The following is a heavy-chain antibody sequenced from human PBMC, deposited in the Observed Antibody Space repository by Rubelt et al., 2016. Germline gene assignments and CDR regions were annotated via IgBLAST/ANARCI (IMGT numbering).Heavy chain of an antibody. CDR1: GFTFSTYA. Sequence: VQLVESGGGLVQPGGSLRVSCAASGFTFSTYAMHWVRQAPGKGLEWVAIISSDGTIKYYADSVKGRFTISRDNSKNTLYLQMNSLRPEYTAVYYCTSEVSRSSFDYWGQGTLVTVSS. J-gene: IGHJ4*02. CDR2: ISSDGTIK. CDR3: TSEVSRSSFDY. D-gene: IGHD6-6*01. V-gene: IGHV3-30*04.